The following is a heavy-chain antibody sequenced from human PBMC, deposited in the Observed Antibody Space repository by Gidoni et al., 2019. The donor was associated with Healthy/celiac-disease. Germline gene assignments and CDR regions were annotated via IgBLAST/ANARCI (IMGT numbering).Heavy chain of an antibody. J-gene: IGHJ5*02. D-gene: IGHD3-3*01. CDR1: GGTCSSDA. CDR3: ARSYDLGVLDP. CDR2: IIPIVGTA. V-gene: IGHV1-69*06. Sequence: QVQLVQSGAEVKKAGSSVQVSCKASGGTCSSDAISWVRQAPGQGLEWMGGIIPIVGTANYAQKFQGRVTITADKSTSTAYMELSSLRSEDTAVYYCARSYDLGVLDPWGQGTLVTVSS.